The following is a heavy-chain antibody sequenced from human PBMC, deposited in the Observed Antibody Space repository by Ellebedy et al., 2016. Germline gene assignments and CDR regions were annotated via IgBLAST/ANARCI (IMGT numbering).Heavy chain of an antibody. CDR1: GGSISSYY. Sequence: GSLRLXXSVSGGSISSYYWSWIRQPPGKGLEWIGYIYYSGSTYYNPSLRSRVTISVDTSKNQFSLKLSSVTAADTAVYYCARASPVTSRVNWFDPWGQGTLVTVSS. CDR2: IYYSGST. J-gene: IGHJ5*02. D-gene: IGHD5-18*01. CDR3: ARASPVTSRVNWFDP. V-gene: IGHV4-59*01.